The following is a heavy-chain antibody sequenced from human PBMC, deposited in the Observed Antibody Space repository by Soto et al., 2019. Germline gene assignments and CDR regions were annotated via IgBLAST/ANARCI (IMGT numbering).Heavy chain of an antibody. Sequence: QVQLQESGPGLVKPSQTLSLTCTVSGGSINSGGYCWSWIRQHPGKGLDWIGCISYGGSTSYNPSLKSRVTISVDTSKNPSSLNLTSVPAADTAVNYCSRGILVWGQGALITVSS. CDR1: GGSINSGGYC. D-gene: IGHD5-18*01. CDR3: SRGILV. CDR2: ISYGGST. J-gene: IGHJ4*02. V-gene: IGHV4-31*03.